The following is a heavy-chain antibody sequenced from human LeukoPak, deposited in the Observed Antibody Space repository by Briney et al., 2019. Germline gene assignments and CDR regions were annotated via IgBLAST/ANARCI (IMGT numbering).Heavy chain of an antibody. Sequence: VASVKVSCKASGYTFTSYGISWVRQAPRQGLEWMGWISAYNGNTNYVQKLQGRVTMTTDTSTSTAYMELRSLRSDDTAVYYCARDVDIVVVPAAETTNWFDPWGQGTLVTVSS. CDR3: ARDVDIVVVPAAETTNWFDP. CDR2: ISAYNGNT. V-gene: IGHV1-18*01. CDR1: GYTFTSYG. D-gene: IGHD2-2*03. J-gene: IGHJ5*02.